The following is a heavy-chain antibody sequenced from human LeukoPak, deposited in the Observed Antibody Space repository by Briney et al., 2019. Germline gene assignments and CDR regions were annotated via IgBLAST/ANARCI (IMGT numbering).Heavy chain of an antibody. CDR3: ARDGLAKPFDY. Sequence: ASVKVSCKASGYTITSYAMNWVRQAPGQGLEWMGWINTITGNPTYAQGFTGRFVFSLDTSVSTAYSQISSLKAEDTAVYYCARDGLAKPFDYWGQGTLGTVSS. D-gene: IGHD6-19*01. CDR1: GYTITSYA. J-gene: IGHJ4*02. CDR2: INTITGNP. V-gene: IGHV7-4-1*02.